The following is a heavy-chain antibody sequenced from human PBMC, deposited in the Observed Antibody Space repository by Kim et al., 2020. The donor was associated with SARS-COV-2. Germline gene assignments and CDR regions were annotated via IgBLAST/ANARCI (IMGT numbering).Heavy chain of an antibody. CDR3: AHSVGGGNSAYFDY. J-gene: IGHJ4*02. Sequence: SGPTLVKPTQTLTLTCTFSGFSLSTTGEGVGWIRQPPGEALEWLALIYWDDDKRYSPSLKSRLIITTDTSKNHVVLTMTNVDPVDTATYYCAHSVGGGNSAYFDYWGQGTLVTVSS. CDR1: GFSLSTTGEG. CDR2: IYWDDDK. D-gene: IGHD2-21*02. V-gene: IGHV2-5*02.